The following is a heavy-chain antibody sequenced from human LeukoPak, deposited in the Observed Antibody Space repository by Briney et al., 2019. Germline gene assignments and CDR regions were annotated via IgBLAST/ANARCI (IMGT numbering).Heavy chain of an antibody. V-gene: IGHV3-21*01. CDR2: ISSRSSYI. Sequence: PGGSLRLSCAASGFTFSSYRMNWVRQAPGKGLEWVSSISSRSSYIYYAGSRKGRFTISRDNGKNSLYLNIHSLRAEDTAVYYCARDRADPDYGDYVFAYWGQGTLVTVSS. CDR1: GFTFSSYR. J-gene: IGHJ4*02. CDR3: ARDRADPDYGDYVFAY. D-gene: IGHD4-17*01.